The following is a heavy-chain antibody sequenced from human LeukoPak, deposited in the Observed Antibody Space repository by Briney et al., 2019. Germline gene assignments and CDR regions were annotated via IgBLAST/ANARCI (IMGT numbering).Heavy chain of an antibody. V-gene: IGHV3-23*01. CDR1: GSTFSSRG. D-gene: IGHD1-26*01. Sequence: GGSLRLSCAASGSTFSSRGMSWVRQAPGKGLESVSSITPSGDGTYYAASVKGRFTISRDNSKNTLYLQMDSLRADDTAKYYCARDSPVATWWGQGTLVTVSS. CDR3: ARDSPVATW. J-gene: IGHJ4*02. CDR2: ITPSGDGT.